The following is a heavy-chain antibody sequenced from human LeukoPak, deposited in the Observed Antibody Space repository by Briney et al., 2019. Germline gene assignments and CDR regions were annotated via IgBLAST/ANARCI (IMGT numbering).Heavy chain of an antibody. Sequence: GGSLRLSCAASGFPFTSYWMIWVRQAPGTGLEWVANINDDGSEKYYVESVKGRFTISRDNAQNSVSLQMNALRAEDTAVYYCARVGRDDAFDIWGQGTMVTVSS. CDR3: ARVGRDDAFDI. D-gene: IGHD3-10*01. CDR2: INDDGSEK. V-gene: IGHV3-7*01. J-gene: IGHJ3*02. CDR1: GFPFTSYW.